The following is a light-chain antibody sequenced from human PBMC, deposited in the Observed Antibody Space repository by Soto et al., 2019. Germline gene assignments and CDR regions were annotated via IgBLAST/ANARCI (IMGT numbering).Light chain of an antibody. CDR1: QSVSGN. CDR3: QQYNNWPPT. Sequence: EIVMTQSPATLSVSPGERATLSCRASQSVSGNLAWYQQKPGQAPRLLIYGASTRATGIPARFRGSGSGTDFTLTISSLQSEDFALYYCQQYNNWPPTFGQGTRLEIK. J-gene: IGKJ5*01. V-gene: IGKV3-15*01. CDR2: GAS.